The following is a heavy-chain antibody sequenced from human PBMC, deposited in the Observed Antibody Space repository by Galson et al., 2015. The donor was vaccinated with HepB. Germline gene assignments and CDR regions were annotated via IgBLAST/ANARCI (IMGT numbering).Heavy chain of an antibody. Sequence: SLRLSCAASGFTFGGSAIQWVRQASGGGLEWVGRIGSKADSYATAYTASVKGRFTISRDDSKNTAYLQMNRLKTEDTAVYYCIRLGNLVGYSSTWVQGTLVTVSS. CDR3: IRLGNLVGYSST. V-gene: IGHV3-73*01. J-gene: IGHJ5*02. D-gene: IGHD6-13*01. CDR2: IGSKADSYAT. CDR1: GFTFGGSA.